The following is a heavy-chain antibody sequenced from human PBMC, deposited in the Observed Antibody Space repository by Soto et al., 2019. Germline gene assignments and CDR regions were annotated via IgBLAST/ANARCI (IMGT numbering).Heavy chain of an antibody. Sequence: EVQLLESGGGLVQPGGSLRLSCAASGFTFTPYAMSWVRQAPGKGLEWVSVITGGVGITFYADSVKGRFTISRDNSEDPLYLQMITVRVEDTGVYYCASFQGGTCDKSYFHYWGQGTLVTVSS. CDR2: ITGGVGIT. CDR1: GFTFTPYA. CDR3: ASFQGGTCDKSYFHY. V-gene: IGHV3-23*01. J-gene: IGHJ4*02. D-gene: IGHD3-16*01.